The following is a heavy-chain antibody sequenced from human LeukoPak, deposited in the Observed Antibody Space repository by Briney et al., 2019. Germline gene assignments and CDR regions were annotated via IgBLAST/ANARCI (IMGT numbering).Heavy chain of an antibody. V-gene: IGHV3-30*04. D-gene: IGHD3-10*01. J-gene: IGHJ6*03. CDR1: GFTFSSYA. Sequence: GGSLRLSCAASGFTFSSYAMHWVRQAPGKGPEWVAVISYDGGNKYYADSVKGRFTISRDNSKNTLYLQMNSLRAEDTAVYYCARGDDPYYYGSGSYYTPPYYYYYMDVWGKGTTVTVSS. CDR2: ISYDGGNK. CDR3: ARGDDPYYYGSGSYYTPPYYYYYMDV.